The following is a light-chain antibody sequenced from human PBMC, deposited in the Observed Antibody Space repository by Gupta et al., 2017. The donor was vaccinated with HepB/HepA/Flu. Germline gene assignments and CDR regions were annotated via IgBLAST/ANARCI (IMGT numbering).Light chain of an antibody. CDR1: ISNIGNHY. CDR2: RNN. CDR3: AAWDDSLSGML. V-gene: IGLV1-47*01. Sequence: QTLLTQPPSASGTPGQRVAISCSGSISNIGNHYVYWYQHLPGTTPKLLIYRNNQRASGVPDRFSVSKSDTSASLAISGLRSEDEADYYCAAWDDSLSGMLFGGGTKLTVL. J-gene: IGLJ2*01.